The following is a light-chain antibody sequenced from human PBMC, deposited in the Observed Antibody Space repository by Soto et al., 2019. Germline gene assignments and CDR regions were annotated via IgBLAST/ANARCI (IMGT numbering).Light chain of an antibody. Sequence: EMVLTQSPATLSLSPGERASLSCRAGQGVSSSLVWYQQKPGQAPRLLIYDASNRATGIPARFSGSGSGTDFTLTISSLEPEDFAVYYCQQRSDWPKTFGQVTKVDIK. CDR1: QGVSSS. V-gene: IGKV3-11*01. CDR2: DAS. CDR3: QQRSDWPKT. J-gene: IGKJ1*01.